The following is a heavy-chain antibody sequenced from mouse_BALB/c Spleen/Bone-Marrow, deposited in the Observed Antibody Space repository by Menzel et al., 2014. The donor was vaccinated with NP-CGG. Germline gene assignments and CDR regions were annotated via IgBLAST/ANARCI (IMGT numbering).Heavy chain of an antibody. CDR2: ISTYSXNT. Sequence: VKLVESGPELVRPGVSVKISCKGSGYTFTDYAMHWVKQSHAKSXXWIGVISTYSXNTNYNQKFKGKATMTVDKSSSTAXMEXAXXXSEDXXXXXXXXXXXXXXXAXWGXGTLVTVSA. J-gene: IGHJ3*01. CDR3: XXXXXXXXXAX. CDR1: GYTFTDYA. V-gene: IGHV1S137*01.